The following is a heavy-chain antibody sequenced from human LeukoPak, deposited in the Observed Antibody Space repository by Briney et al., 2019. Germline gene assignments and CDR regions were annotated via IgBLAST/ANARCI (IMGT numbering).Heavy chain of an antibody. CDR3: ARALSPAGYFDY. Sequence: KPSETLSLTCTVSGGSISSYYWSWIRRPPGKGLEWIGYIYYSGSTNYNPSLKSRVTISVDTSKNQFSLKLSSVTAADTAVYYCARALSPAGYFDYWGQGTLVTVSS. CDR1: GGSISSYY. J-gene: IGHJ4*02. V-gene: IGHV4-59*01. CDR2: IYYSGST. D-gene: IGHD3-10*01.